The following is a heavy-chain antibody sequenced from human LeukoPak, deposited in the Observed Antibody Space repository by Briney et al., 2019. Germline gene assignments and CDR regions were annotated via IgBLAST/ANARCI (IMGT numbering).Heavy chain of an antibody. J-gene: IGHJ4*02. D-gene: IGHD1-14*01. CDR3: AILAPEPLDD. Sequence: SETLSLTCAVYGGSFSGYYWSWIRQPPGKGLEWIGEINHSGSTNYNPSLKSRVTISVDTSKNQFSLKLSSVTAADTAVYYCAILAPEPLDDWGQGTLVTVSS. CDR2: INHSGST. V-gene: IGHV4-34*01. CDR1: GGSFSGYY.